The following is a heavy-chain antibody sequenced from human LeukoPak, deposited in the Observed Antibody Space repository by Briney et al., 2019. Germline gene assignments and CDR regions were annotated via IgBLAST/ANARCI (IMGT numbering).Heavy chain of an antibody. J-gene: IGHJ6*02. V-gene: IGHV1-2*02. CDR2: INPSSGGT. CDR3: ARDILWRSNGGSNYFGMEV. CDR1: GYTFTRYY. D-gene: IGHD2-15*01. Sequence: ASVKFSCKASGYTFTRYYMHWVRQAPGQGLEWMGWINPSSGGTNYAQKFQGRVTMTRDTSISTAYMELSSLRSDDAAVYYCARDILWRSNGGSNYFGMEVWGQGTTVTVSS.